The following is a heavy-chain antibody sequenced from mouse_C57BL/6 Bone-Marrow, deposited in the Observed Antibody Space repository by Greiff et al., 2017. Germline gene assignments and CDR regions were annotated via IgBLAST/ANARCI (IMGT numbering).Heavy chain of an antibody. CDR1: GYTFTDYY. J-gene: IGHJ4*01. Sequence: QVQLQQSGPELVKPGASVKISCKASGYTFTDYYINWVKQRPGQGLEWIGWIFPGSGSTSYNEKFKGKATLTVDKSSSTAYMLLSSLTSEDSAVYFCARDLYGNYGGYFYYAMDYWGQGTSVTVSS. CDR3: ARDLYGNYGGYFYYAMDY. D-gene: IGHD2-10*02. V-gene: IGHV1-75*01. CDR2: IFPGSGST.